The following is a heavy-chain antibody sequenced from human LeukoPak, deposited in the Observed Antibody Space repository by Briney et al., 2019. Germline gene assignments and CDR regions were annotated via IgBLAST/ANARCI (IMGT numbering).Heavy chain of an antibody. Sequence: SETLSLTCTVSGGSISSGDYYWSWIRQPPGKGLEWIGYIYYSGSTYDNPSLKSRVTISVDTSKNQFSLKLSSVTAADTAVYYCARLATVTTYYFDYWGQGTLVTVSS. CDR2: IYYSGST. J-gene: IGHJ4*02. V-gene: IGHV4-30-4*01. D-gene: IGHD4-17*01. CDR1: GGSISSGDYY. CDR3: ARLATVTTYYFDY.